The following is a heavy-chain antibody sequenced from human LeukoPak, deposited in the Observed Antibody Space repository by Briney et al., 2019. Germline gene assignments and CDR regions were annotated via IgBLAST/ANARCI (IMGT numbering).Heavy chain of an antibody. Sequence: SETLTLTCTVSGGSIRSYYWSWIRQPPGKGQEWIGYIYYSGSTNYNPSLKSRVTISVDTTKNQFSLKLSSVTAADTAVYYCARDWHGSGSAQNFGPSGQGILV. D-gene: IGHD3-10*01. CDR2: IYYSGST. CDR3: ARDWHGSGSAQNFGP. J-gene: IGHJ5*02. CDR1: GGSIRSYY. V-gene: IGHV4-59*01.